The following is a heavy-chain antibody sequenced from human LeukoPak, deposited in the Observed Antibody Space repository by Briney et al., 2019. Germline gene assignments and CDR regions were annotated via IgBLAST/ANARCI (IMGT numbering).Heavy chain of an antibody. CDR2: ISSSSVYT. Sequence: PGGSLRLSCAASRFTFSDYYMSWIRQAPGKGLEWVSYISSSSVYTNYADSVKGRFTISRDNSKNSLYLQMSSLRVEDTALYYCAKDIGSGYCAEHWGQGTLVTVSS. V-gene: IGHV3-11*05. J-gene: IGHJ4*02. D-gene: IGHD2-8*02. CDR3: AKDIGSGYCAEH. CDR1: RFTFSDYY.